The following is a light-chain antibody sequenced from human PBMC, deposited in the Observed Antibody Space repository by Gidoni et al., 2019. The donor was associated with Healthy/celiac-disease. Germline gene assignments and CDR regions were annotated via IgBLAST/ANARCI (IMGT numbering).Light chain of an antibody. Sequence: DIQLTQSPSSLSASVGDRVTITCRASQSISSYLAWYQPKPGKAPKLLICAASTLQSGVPSGFSGSGSGTEFTLAISSLQPEDFAAYYCQQLNSYPLTFGGGTKVEIK. CDR2: AAS. CDR1: QSISSY. V-gene: IGKV1-9*01. CDR3: QQLNSYPLT. J-gene: IGKJ4*01.